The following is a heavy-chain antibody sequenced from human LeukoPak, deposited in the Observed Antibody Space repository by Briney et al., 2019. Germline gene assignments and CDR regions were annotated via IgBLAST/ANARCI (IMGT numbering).Heavy chain of an antibody. D-gene: IGHD1-26*01. V-gene: IGHV3-7*03. CDR2: IREDGSEI. J-gene: IGHJ4*02. Sequence: GGSLRLSCGASGFTFSTYWMTWVRQAPGKGLEWVANIREDGSEIFYVDSVKARFTISRDNAKNSMYLQMNSLRVEDSGLYYCTRDRSWSGYDYWGQGTLVTVSS. CDR1: GFTFSTYW. CDR3: TRDRSWSGYDY.